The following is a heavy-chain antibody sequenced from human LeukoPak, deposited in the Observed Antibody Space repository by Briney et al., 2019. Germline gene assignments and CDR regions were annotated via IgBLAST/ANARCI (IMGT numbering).Heavy chain of an antibody. D-gene: IGHD3-10*01. CDR2: IYASGSI. CDR1: GGSISSYY. V-gene: IGHV4-4*07. Sequence: SETLSLTCTVSGGSISSYYWSWIRQPAGKGLEWIGRIYASGSINYNPSLKSRVTMSVDTSKNQFSLKLSSVTAADTAVYYCARRWGSGNYYGSGSYLYYYYGMDVWGQGTTVTVSS. J-gene: IGHJ6*02. CDR3: ARRWGSGNYYGSGSYLYYYYGMDV.